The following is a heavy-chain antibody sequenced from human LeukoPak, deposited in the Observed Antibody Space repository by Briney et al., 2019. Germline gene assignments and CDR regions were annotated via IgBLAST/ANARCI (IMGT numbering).Heavy chain of an antibody. J-gene: IGHJ4*02. CDR3: AKDRTLGGYRGYDPHYFDY. V-gene: IGHV3-9*01. D-gene: IGHD5-12*01. CDR1: GFTFDDYA. Sequence: GGSLRLSCAASGFTFDDYAMHWVRQAPGKGLEWVSGISWNSGSIGYADSVKGRFTISRDNAKNSLYLQMNSLRAEDTALYYCAKDRTLGGYRGYDPHYFDYWGQGTLVTVSS. CDR2: ISWNSGSI.